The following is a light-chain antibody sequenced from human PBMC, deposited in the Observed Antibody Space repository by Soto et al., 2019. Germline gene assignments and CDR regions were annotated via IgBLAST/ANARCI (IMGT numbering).Light chain of an antibody. Sequence: QSALTQPASVSGSPGQSITISCAGTMRDVGAYNLVSWYQQHPGRTPQLIIYEVRNRPSGISFRFSGSKSGNTASLTISGLQAEDEADYYCSSYTSKSSLIFGGGTQLTVL. V-gene: IGLV2-14*01. J-gene: IGLJ2*01. CDR2: EVR. CDR1: MRDVGAYNL. CDR3: SSYTSKSSLI.